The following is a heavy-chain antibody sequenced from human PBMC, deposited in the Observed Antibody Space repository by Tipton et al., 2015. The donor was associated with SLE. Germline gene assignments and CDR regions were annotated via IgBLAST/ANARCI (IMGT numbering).Heavy chain of an antibody. CDR2: IIPILGKA. Sequence: QLVQSGAEVKKPGASVKVSCKASGYTFTDYYMHWVQQAPGKGLEWMGGIIPILGKANYAQKFQGRVTITADKSTSTAYMELSSLRSEDTAVYYWAVLAVTTKGWFDPWGQGTLVSVAS. D-gene: IGHD4-17*01. CDR1: GYTFTDYY. V-gene: IGHV1-69*10. J-gene: IGHJ5*02. CDR3: AVLAVTTKGWFDP.